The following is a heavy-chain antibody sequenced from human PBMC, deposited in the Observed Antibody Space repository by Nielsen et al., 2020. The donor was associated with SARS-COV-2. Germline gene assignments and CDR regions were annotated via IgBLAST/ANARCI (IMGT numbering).Heavy chain of an antibody. CDR3: ARVQGLVVVAAFDY. J-gene: IGHJ4*02. CDR2: ISSSSSYI. CDR1: GFTFSSYS. V-gene: IGHV3-21*01. Sequence: GGSLRLSCAASGFTFSSYSMNWVRQAPGKGLEWVSSISSSSSYIYYADSVKGRFTISRDNAKNSLYLQMNSLRAEDTAVYYCARVQGLVVVAAFDYWGQGTLVTVSS. D-gene: IGHD2-15*01.